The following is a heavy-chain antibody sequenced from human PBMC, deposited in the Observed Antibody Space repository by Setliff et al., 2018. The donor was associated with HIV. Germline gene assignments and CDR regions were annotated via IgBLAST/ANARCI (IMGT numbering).Heavy chain of an antibody. CDR2: INHSGST. CDR3: ARSKRGHYYDSSGYYY. CDR1: GGSFSGYY. Sequence: PSETLSLTCAVYGGSFSGYYWSWIRQPPGKGLEWIGEINHSGSTNYNPSLKSRVTISVDPSKNQFSLKLSSVTAADTAVYYCARSKRGHYYDSSGYYYWGQGTLVTVSS. J-gene: IGHJ4*02. V-gene: IGHV4-34*01. D-gene: IGHD3-22*01.